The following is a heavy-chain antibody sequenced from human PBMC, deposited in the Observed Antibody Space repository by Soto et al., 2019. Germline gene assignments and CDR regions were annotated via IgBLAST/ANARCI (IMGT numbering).Heavy chain of an antibody. CDR3: ARDPDGYNVYFDY. Sequence: GGSLRLSCAASGFTFSSYWMSWVRQAPGKGLEWVANIKQDGSEKYYVDSVKGRFTISRDNAKNSLYLQMNSLRAEDTAVYYCARDPDGYNVYFDYWGQGTLVTVSS. D-gene: IGHD5-12*01. J-gene: IGHJ4*02. CDR1: GFTFSSYW. V-gene: IGHV3-7*01. CDR2: IKQDGSEK.